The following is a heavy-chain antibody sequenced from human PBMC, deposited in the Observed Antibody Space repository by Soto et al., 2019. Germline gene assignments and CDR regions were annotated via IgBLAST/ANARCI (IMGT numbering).Heavy chain of an antibody. D-gene: IGHD4-17*01. V-gene: IGHV2-5*02. CDR1: GFSLSTGGVG. Sequence: QITLKESGPTLVKPTQTLTLTCTLSGFSLSTGGVGVGWIRQSPGKALEWLAVIYWDDVKHYSPSLERRLTITKDTSESDVVLTMPNMDPVDTATYYCARKGSGDYALDYWGQGILVTVSS. CDR3: ARKGSGDYALDY. CDR2: IYWDDVK. J-gene: IGHJ4*02.